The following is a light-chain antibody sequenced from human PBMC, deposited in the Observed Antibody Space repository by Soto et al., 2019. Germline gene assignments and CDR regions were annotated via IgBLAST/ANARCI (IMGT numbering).Light chain of an antibody. CDR3: QYYDSSLSVV. CDR2: GNS. Sequence: QSVLTQPPSVSGAPGQSVTISCTGSSSNIGAGYDVHWYQQLPGTAPKLLIYGNSNRPSGVTDRFSGSKSGTSASLAITGLKAEDEADYYCQYYDSSLSVVFGGGSKLTVL. V-gene: IGLV1-40*01. CDR1: SSNIGAGYD. J-gene: IGLJ2*01.